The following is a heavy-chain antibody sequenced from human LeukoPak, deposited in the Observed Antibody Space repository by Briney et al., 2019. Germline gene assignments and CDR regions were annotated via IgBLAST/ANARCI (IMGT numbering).Heavy chain of an antibody. V-gene: IGHV4-30-4*08. J-gene: IGHJ4*02. CDR3: AREPVVDNSFDY. D-gene: IGHD2-15*01. CDR1: GGSFSGYY. CDR2: IYYSGST. Sequence: PSETLSLTCAVYGGSFSGYYWSWIRQPPGKGLEWIGYIYYSGSTYYNPSLKSRVTISVDTSKNQFSLKLSSVTAADTAVYYCAREPVVDNSFDYWGQGTLVTVSS.